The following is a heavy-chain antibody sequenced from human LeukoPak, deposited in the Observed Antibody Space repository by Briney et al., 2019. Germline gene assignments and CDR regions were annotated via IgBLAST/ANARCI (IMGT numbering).Heavy chain of an antibody. D-gene: IGHD4-11*01. J-gene: IGHJ6*02. Sequence: ASVKVSCKASGYTFTSYGISWVRQAPGQGLEWMGWISAYNGNTNYAQKLQGRVTMTTDTSTSTAYMELRSLRSDDTAVYYCAREDSNYSYYYYGMDVWGQGTTVTVSS. V-gene: IGHV1-18*01. CDR3: AREDSNYSYYYYGMDV. CDR1: GYTFTSYG. CDR2: ISAYNGNT.